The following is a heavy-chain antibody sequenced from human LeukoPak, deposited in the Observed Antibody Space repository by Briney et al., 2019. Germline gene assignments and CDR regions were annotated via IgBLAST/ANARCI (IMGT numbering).Heavy chain of an antibody. J-gene: IGHJ5*02. CDR3: ARPYYYDSRIDH. V-gene: IGHV4-30-4*01. D-gene: IGHD3-22*01. CDR2: MYYSGST. Sequence: SETLSLTCTVSGGSISSGDYYWSWIRQPPGKGLEWIGYMYYSGSTYYNPSLKSRATISVDTSKNQFPLKLTSVTAADTAVYYCARPYYYDSRIDHWGQGTLVTVSS. CDR1: GGSISSGDYY.